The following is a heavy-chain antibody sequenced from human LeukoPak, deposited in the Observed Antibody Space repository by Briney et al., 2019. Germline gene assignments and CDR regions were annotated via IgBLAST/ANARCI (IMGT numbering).Heavy chain of an antibody. Sequence: GASVKVPCKASGYTFSSYGITWVRQAPGQGLEWMGWISAYKGNTKYAQKLQGRVIMTTDTSTSTAYMEMRSLRSDDTAVYFCARDLTRDGYTWFDPWGQGTLVTVSS. CDR3: ARDLTRDGYTWFDP. V-gene: IGHV1-18*01. D-gene: IGHD5-24*01. CDR2: ISAYKGNT. J-gene: IGHJ5*02. CDR1: GYTFSSYG.